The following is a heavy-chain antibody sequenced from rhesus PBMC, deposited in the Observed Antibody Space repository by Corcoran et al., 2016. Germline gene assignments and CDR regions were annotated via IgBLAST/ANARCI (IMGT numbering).Heavy chain of an antibody. D-gene: IGHD6-13*01. Sequence: EVQLVESGGGLVQPGGSRRLSCAASGFTFSDYYMSWVRQAPGKGPEWVVFIINKAIGGTAEYAASVKGSFTISRDDSKSIASLQMNSLKTEVTAVYYCSRDSWSYFDYWGQGVLVTVSS. J-gene: IGHJ4*01. CDR1: GFTFSDYY. V-gene: IGHV3S22*01. CDR2: IINKAIGGTA. CDR3: SRDSWSYFDY.